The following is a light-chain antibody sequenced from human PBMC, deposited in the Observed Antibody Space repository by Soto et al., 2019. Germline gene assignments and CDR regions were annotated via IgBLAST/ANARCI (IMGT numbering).Light chain of an antibody. CDR2: AAS. Sequence: IQLTQSPSSLSASVGDRVTITCRASQGISSYLAWYQQKPWKAPKLLIYAASTLQSVVPSRFRGSGSGTDFTLTINSLQPEDFATYYCQQLNSYPLTFGPGTKVDIK. CDR3: QQLNSYPLT. V-gene: IGKV1-9*01. J-gene: IGKJ3*01. CDR1: QGISSY.